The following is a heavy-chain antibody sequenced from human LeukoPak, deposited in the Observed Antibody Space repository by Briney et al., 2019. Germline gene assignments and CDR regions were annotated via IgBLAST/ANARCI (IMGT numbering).Heavy chain of an antibody. CDR3: ASSTTKAYYYYYMDV. Sequence: SETLSLTCTVSGGSISSYYWSWIRQPPGKGLEWIGYIYYSGSTNYNPSLKSRVTISVDTSNNQFSLKLSSVTAPDTAVYYCASSTTKAYYYYYMDVWGKGTTVTVSS. V-gene: IGHV4-59*08. CDR1: GGSISSYY. J-gene: IGHJ6*03. CDR2: IYYSGST. D-gene: IGHD4-11*01.